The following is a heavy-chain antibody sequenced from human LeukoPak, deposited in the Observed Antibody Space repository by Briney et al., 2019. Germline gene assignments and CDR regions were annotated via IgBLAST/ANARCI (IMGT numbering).Heavy chain of an antibody. V-gene: IGHV3-23*01. Sequence: GGSLRLSCAASGFTFNSYWMNWVRQAPGKGLEWVSAISGSGGSTYYADSVKGRFTISRDNSKNTLYLQMNSLRAEDTAVYYCAKETTGGYFDYWGQGTLLTVSS. J-gene: IGHJ4*02. CDR1: GFTFNSYW. CDR3: AKETTGGYFDY. CDR2: ISGSGGST. D-gene: IGHD4-11*01.